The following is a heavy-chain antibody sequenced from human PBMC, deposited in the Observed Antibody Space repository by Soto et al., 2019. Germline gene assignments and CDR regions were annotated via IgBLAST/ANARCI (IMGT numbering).Heavy chain of an antibody. CDR3: ARGWGRIFDY. V-gene: IGHV4-34*01. D-gene: IGHD7-27*01. CDR1: GGSFSGYY. CDR2: INHSGST. J-gene: IGHJ4*02. Sequence: QVQLQQWGAGLLKPSETLSLTCAVYGGSFSGYYWNWIRQPPGKGLEWMGEINHSGSTNYNPSLTSRVTLSVDTSKTPFSLKLSSVTAADTAVYYCARGWGRIFDYWGQGTLVTVSS.